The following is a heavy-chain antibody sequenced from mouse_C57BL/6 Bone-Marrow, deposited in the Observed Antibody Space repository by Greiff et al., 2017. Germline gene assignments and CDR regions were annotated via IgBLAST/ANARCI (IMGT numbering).Heavy chain of an antibody. CDR2: INPSTGGT. J-gene: IGHJ1*03. CDR3: ARTSRQLIPVFDV. D-gene: IGHD1-3*01. V-gene: IGHV1-42*01. CDR1: GYSFTGYY. Sequence: EVLLQQSGPELVKPGASVKISCKASGYSFTGYYMNWVQQSPEKSLEWIGEINPSTGGTTYNQKFKAKATLTVDKSSSTAYMQLKSLTSEDSAVYYCARTSRQLIPVFDVWGTGTTVTVSS.